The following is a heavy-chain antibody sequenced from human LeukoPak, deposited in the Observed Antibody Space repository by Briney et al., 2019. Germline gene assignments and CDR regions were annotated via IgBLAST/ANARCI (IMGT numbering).Heavy chain of an antibody. CDR2: INPNSGGT. Sequence: ASVKVSCKASGYTFTGYYMHWVRQAPGQGLEWMGWINPNSGGTNYAQKFQGRVTMTRDTSISTAYMELSRLRSDDTAVYYCARLGSDCGGGNCYWGQGTLVTVSS. CDR1: GYTFTGYY. D-gene: IGHD2-15*01. V-gene: IGHV1-2*02. J-gene: IGHJ4*02. CDR3: ARLGSDCGGGNCY.